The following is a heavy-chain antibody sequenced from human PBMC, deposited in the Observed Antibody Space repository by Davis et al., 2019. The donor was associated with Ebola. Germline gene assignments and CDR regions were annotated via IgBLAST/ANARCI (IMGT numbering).Heavy chain of an antibody. J-gene: IGHJ5*02. D-gene: IGHD6-13*01. CDR2: IFYSGTT. CDR3: ARAYSSGWYGWFDP. V-gene: IGHV4-30-4*01. Sequence: MPSETLSLTCTVSGDSINSGDFYWSWLRQTPGKGLEWIGYIFYSGTTHYNPSLPSRVTISVDTSKNQFSLNLNSVTAADTAVYYCARAYSSGWYGWFDPWGQGKMVTVSS. CDR1: GDSINSGDFY.